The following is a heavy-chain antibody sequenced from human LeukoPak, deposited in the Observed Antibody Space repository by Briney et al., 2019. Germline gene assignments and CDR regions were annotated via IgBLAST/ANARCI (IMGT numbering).Heavy chain of an antibody. D-gene: IGHD1-26*01. J-gene: IGHJ4*02. CDR2: IWYDGSKK. CDR1: GFTFSSYG. Sequence: SGGSLRLSCATSGFTFSSYGMYWVRQAPGKGLEWVALIWYDGSKKYYADSVKGRFTISRDKSKNTLYLQMNSLTAEDTAVYYCARAGVGATSDYWGQGTLVTVSS. V-gene: IGHV3-33*07. CDR3: ARAGVGATSDY.